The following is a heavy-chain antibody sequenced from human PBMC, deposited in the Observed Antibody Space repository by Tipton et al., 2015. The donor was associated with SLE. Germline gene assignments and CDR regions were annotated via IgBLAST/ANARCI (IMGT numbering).Heavy chain of an antibody. CDR3: ARGKSSGWYVPGIDY. D-gene: IGHD6-19*01. CDR1: GFTFSSYW. CDR2: INSDGSST. J-gene: IGHJ4*02. V-gene: IGHV3-74*01. Sequence: SLRLSCAASGFTFSSYWMRWVRQAPGKGLVWVSRINSDGSSTSYADSVKGRFTISRDNAKNTLYLQMNSLRAEDTAVYYCARGKSSGWYVPGIDYWGQGTLVTVSS.